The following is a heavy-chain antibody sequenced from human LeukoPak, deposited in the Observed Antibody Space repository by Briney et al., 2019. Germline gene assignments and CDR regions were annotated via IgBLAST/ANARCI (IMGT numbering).Heavy chain of an antibody. CDR1: GFTFSSYA. Sequence: GGSLRLSCAASGFTFSSYALHWVRQAPGKGPEWVAVISYDGSNKYYADSVKGRFTISRDNSKNALYLQMNSLRVEDTAMYYCARDFWSAPLMGDSDYWGQGTLVTVSS. CDR2: ISYDGSNK. J-gene: IGHJ4*02. D-gene: IGHD3-3*01. V-gene: IGHV3-30-3*01. CDR3: ARDFWSAPLMGDSDY.